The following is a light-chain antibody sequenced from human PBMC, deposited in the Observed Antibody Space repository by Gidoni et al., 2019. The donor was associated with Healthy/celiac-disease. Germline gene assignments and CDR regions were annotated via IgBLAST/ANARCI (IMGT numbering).Light chain of an antibody. J-gene: IGKJ3*01. CDR1: QSVSSY. CDR2: DAS. V-gene: IGKV3-11*01. Sequence: EIVLTQSPATLSLSPGERATLSCRARQSVSSYLAWYQQKPGQAPRLLIYDASNRATGIPARFSGSWSGTDFTLTISSLEPKDFAVYYCQKRGTFGPGTKVDIK. CDR3: QKRGT.